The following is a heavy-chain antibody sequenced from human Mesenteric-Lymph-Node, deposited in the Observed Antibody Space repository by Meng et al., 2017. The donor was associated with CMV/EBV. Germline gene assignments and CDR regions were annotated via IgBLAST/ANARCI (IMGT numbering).Heavy chain of an antibody. J-gene: IGHJ2*01. Sequence: GSFNGYYWSWIRQPPGKGLEWIGEINHSGNTNYNPSLKSRVTISIDTSKNQFSLKLSSVTAADTAVYYCARGRGLWFGELSSGWYFDLWGRGTLVTVSS. CDR3: ARGRGLWFGELSSGWYFDL. D-gene: IGHD3-10*01. CDR2: INHSGNT. V-gene: IGHV4-34*01. CDR1: GSFNGYY.